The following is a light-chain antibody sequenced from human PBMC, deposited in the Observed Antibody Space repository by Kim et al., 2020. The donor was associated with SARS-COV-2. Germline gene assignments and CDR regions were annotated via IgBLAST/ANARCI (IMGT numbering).Light chain of an antibody. CDR1: QSVSSTY. CDR2: GTS. Sequence: LSPGEGATLSCRASQSVSSTYLAWYQQKSGQAPRLLIYGTSTRATGTPDRFSGSGSGTDFTLTISRLEPEDFAVYYCQQYGTSPRTFSGGTKLEI. J-gene: IGKJ4*01. V-gene: IGKV3-20*01. CDR3: QQYGTSPRT.